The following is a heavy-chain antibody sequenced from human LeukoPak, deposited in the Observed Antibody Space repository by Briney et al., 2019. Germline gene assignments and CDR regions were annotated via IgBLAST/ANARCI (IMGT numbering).Heavy chain of an antibody. Sequence: GGSLRLSCAASGFTFDDYGMSWVRQAPGKGLEWVSGINWNGGSTGYADSVKGRFTISRDNAKNSLYLQMDSLRAEDTALYRCARAYGGSSRYYYCYGMDVWGQGTTVTVSS. CDR1: GFTFDDYG. J-gene: IGHJ6*02. D-gene: IGHD6-6*01. CDR3: ARAYGGSSRYYYCYGMDV. CDR2: INWNGGST. V-gene: IGHV3-20*01.